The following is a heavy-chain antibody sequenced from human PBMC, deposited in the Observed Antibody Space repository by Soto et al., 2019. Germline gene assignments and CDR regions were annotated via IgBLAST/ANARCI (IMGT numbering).Heavy chain of an antibody. D-gene: IGHD2-2*01. CDR3: ARQPAAIMVPPYGMDV. J-gene: IGHJ6*02. V-gene: IGHV1-18*01. CDR2: ISAYNGNT. Sequence: QVQLVQSGAEVKKPGASVKVSCKASGYTFTSYGIGWVRQAPGQGLEWMGWISAYNGNTNYAQKLQGRVTMTTDTSTSTAYMELRSLRSDDTAVYYCARQPAAIMVPPYGMDVWGQGTTVTVSS. CDR1: GYTFTSYG.